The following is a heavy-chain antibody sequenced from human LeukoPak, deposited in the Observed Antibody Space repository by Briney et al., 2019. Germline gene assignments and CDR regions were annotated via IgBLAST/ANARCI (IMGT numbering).Heavy chain of an antibody. CDR3: ARVSLIYGSGSYYQSPLAY. D-gene: IGHD3-10*01. V-gene: IGHV1-2*04. J-gene: IGHJ4*02. Sequence: ASVTVSCTASGYTFTDYYIHWVRQAPGQGLEWMGWINPNSGVTNCAQKFQGWVTMTRDTSISTAYMELSSLRSDDTAVYYCARVSLIYGSGSYYQSPLAYWGQGTLVTVSS. CDR1: GYTFTDYY. CDR2: INPNSGVT.